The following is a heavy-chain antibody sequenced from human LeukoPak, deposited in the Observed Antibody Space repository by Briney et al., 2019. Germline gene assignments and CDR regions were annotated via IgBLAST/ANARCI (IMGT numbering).Heavy chain of an antibody. D-gene: IGHD6-6*01. CDR2: ISSSSSYI. CDR3: AKVRSSSSPRTAIDY. J-gene: IGHJ4*02. Sequence: GGSLRLSCAASGFTFSSYSMSWVRQAPGKGLEWVSSISSSSSYIYYADSVKGRFTISRDNAKNSLYLQMNSLRAEDTAVYYCAKVRSSSSPRTAIDYWGQGTLVTVSS. CDR1: GFTFSSYS. V-gene: IGHV3-21*01.